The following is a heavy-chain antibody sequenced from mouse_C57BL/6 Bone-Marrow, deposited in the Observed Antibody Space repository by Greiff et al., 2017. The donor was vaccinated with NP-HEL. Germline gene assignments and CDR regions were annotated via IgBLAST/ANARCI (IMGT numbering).Heavy chain of an antibody. D-gene: IGHD1-1*01. CDR3: TTLYCGSSPFAY. J-gene: IGHJ3*01. V-gene: IGHV14-4*01. Sequence: VQLQQSGAELVRPGASVKLSCTASGFNIKDDYMHWVKQRPEQGLEWIGWIDPENGDTEYAAKFQGQATITADTSSNTAYLQLSSLTSEDTAVYYCTTLYCGSSPFAYWGRGTLVTVSA. CDR2: IDPENGDT. CDR1: GFNIKDDY.